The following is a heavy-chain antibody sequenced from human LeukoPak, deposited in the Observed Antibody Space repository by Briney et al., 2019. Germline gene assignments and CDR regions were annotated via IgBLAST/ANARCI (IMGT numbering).Heavy chain of an antibody. Sequence: GGSLRLSCAASGFTFSSYGMHWVRQAPGKGLEWVAVISYDGSNKYYADSVKGRFTISRDNSKNTLYLQMNSLRAEDTAVYYCAKIGRWEMATDTFDYWGQGTLVTVSS. CDR2: ISYDGSNK. CDR3: AKIGRWEMATDTFDY. V-gene: IGHV3-30*18. J-gene: IGHJ4*02. CDR1: GFTFSSYG. D-gene: IGHD5-24*01.